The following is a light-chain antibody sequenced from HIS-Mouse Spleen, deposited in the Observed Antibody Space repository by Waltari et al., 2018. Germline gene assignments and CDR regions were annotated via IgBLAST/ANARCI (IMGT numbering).Light chain of an antibody. V-gene: IGKV1-27*01. Sequence: DIQMTQSPSPLSASVGDSVPITCRASQGISNYLALYQQKPGTVPKLLLYAASTLQPGVPSRFSGGGAGTDFTLPIISLQPEDVATYYCQKYNSAPLITFGQGTRLEIK. J-gene: IGKJ5*01. CDR3: QKYNSAPLIT. CDR2: AAS. CDR1: QGISNY.